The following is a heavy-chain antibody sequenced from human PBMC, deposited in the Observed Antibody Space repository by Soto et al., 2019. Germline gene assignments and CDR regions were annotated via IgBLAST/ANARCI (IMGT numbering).Heavy chain of an antibody. D-gene: IGHD3-10*01. CDR3: ARDLEGFGELSPKRTPNWFDP. Sequence: ASVKVSCKASGYTFFTYDISWVRQAPGQGLEWMGWISTYSGDTKYAQKLQGRVTMTTDTSTSTAYMELRSLRSDDTAVYYCARDLEGFGELSPKRTPNWFDPWGQGTLVTVSS. CDR2: ISTYSGDT. V-gene: IGHV1-18*01. CDR1: GYTFFTYD. J-gene: IGHJ5*02.